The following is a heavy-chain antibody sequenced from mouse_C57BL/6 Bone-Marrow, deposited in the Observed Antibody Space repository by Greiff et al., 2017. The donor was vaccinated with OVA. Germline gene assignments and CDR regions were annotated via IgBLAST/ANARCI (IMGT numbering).Heavy chain of an antibody. J-gene: IGHJ1*03. CDR2: INYDGSST. Sequence: EVNVVESEGGLVQPGSSMKLSCTASGFTFSDYYMAWVRQVPEKGLEWVANINYDGSSTYYLDSLKSRFIISRDNAKNILYLQMSSLKSEDTATYYCARGTMITTRDWYFDVWGTGTTVTVSS. CDR1: GFTFSDYY. V-gene: IGHV5-16*01. CDR3: ARGTMITTRDWYFDV. D-gene: IGHD2-4*01.